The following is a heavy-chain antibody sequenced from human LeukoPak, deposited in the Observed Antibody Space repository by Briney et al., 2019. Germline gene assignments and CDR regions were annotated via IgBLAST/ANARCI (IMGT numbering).Heavy chain of an antibody. D-gene: IGHD6-13*01. Sequence: GASVKVSCKASGGTFSSYAISWVRQAPGQGLEWMGRIIPILGIANYAQKFQGRVTITADKSTSTAYMELSSLRSEDTAVYYCARVRTAAGRRFDPWGQGTLVTVSS. CDR3: ARVRTAAGRRFDP. V-gene: IGHV1-69*04. CDR2: IIPILGIA. CDR1: GGTFSSYA. J-gene: IGHJ5*02.